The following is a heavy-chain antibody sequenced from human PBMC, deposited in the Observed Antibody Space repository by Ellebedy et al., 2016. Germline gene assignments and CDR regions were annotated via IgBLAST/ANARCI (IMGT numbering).Heavy chain of an antibody. Sequence: ASVKVSXKISRYSLSEISIHWVRQAPGSGLEWMGSFDHEDGQKVYAQKLQGRITMTEDTTADTAYMELRSLTSEDTAIYFCASTGGSFPNFDFWGQGTLVTVSS. V-gene: IGHV1-24*01. J-gene: IGHJ4*02. CDR3: ASTGGSFPNFDF. CDR2: FDHEDGQK. D-gene: IGHD1-26*01. CDR1: RYSLSEIS.